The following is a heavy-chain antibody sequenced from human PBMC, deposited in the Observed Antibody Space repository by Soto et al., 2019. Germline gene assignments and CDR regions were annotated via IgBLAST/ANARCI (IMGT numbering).Heavy chain of an antibody. D-gene: IGHD3-16*02. J-gene: IGHJ6*03. V-gene: IGHV4-59*08. CDR2: IYYSGST. CDR3: ARRGVSPGPHADYYYYMDV. Sequence: SETLSLTCTVSGGSISSYYWSWIRQPPGKGLEWIGYIYYSGSTNYNPSLKSRVTISVDTSKNQFSLKLSSVTAADTAVYYCARRGVSPGPHADYYYYMDVWGKGTTVTVSS. CDR1: GGSISSYY.